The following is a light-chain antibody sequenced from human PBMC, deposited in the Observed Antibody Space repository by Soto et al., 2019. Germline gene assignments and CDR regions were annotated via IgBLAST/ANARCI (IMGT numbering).Light chain of an antibody. Sequence: DIQMTQSPSSLSASVGDRVTITCQASQDIINYLNWYQQKPGKDPKLLIYDASNLETGVPSRFSGSGSGTDFIFTISSLQPEDVATYYCQQYENLPPTFGGGTKVEIK. CDR1: QDIINY. CDR2: DAS. CDR3: QQYENLPPT. V-gene: IGKV1-33*01. J-gene: IGKJ4*01.